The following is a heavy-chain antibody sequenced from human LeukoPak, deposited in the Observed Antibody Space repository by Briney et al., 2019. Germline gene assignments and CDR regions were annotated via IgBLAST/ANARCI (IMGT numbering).Heavy chain of an antibody. CDR2: IYYSGST. V-gene: IGHV4-59*01. J-gene: IGHJ4*02. Sequence: PSETLSLTXTVSGGSISSYYWSWIRQPPGKGLEWIGYIYYSGSTNYNPSLKSRVTISVDTSKNQFSLKLSSVTAADTAVYYCARDRYGSGSFDYWGQGTLVTVSS. CDR3: ARDRYGSGSFDY. CDR1: GGSISSYY. D-gene: IGHD3-10*01.